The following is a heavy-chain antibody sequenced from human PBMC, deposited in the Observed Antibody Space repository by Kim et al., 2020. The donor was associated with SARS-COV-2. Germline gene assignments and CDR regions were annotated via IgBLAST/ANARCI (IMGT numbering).Heavy chain of an antibody. Sequence: STYYADSVKGRFTISRDNSKNTLYLQMNSLRAEDTAVYYCARANPFYFDYWGQGTLVTVSS. CDR2: ST. V-gene: IGHV3-53*01. D-gene: IGHD7-27*01. CDR3: ARANPFYFDY. J-gene: IGHJ4*02.